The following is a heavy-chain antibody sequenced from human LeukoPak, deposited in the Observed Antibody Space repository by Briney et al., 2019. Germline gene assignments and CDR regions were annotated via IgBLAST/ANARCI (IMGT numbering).Heavy chain of an antibody. V-gene: IGHV4-61*02. Sequence: SQTLSLTCTVSGGSISSGSYYWSWIRQPAGKGLEWIGRIYTSGSTNYNPSLKSRVTISVDTSKNQFSLKLSSVTAADTAVYYCARRQLGTVNYWGQGTLVTVSS. CDR2: IYTSGST. D-gene: IGHD6-13*01. CDR3: ARRQLGTVNY. J-gene: IGHJ4*02. CDR1: GGSISSGSYY.